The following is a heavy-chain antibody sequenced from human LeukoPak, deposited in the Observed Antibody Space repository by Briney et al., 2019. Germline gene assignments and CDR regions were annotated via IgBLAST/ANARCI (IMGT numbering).Heavy chain of an antibody. Sequence: PGGSLRLSCAASGFTFSLYSMNWVRQAPGKGLEWVSSISGSSSYIYYADSVKGRFTISRDNAKNSLYLQMNSLRAEDTAIYYCAREGGIVGATHYFDYWGQGTLVTVSS. D-gene: IGHD1-26*01. CDR1: GFTFSLYS. CDR3: AREGGIVGATHYFDY. J-gene: IGHJ4*02. CDR2: ISGSSSYI. V-gene: IGHV3-21*01.